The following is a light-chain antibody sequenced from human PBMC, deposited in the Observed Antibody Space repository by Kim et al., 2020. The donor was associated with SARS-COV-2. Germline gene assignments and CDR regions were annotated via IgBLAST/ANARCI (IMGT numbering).Light chain of an antibody. CDR1: SSTIRSNT. Sequence: GQRVTITCAASSSTIRSNTLNWYQQHPGTAPTLIIFNNNHQPSGVPERFSASKSGTSAALAISALQSEEEAAYYCAACDDSLNDWVFGGGTQLTVL. J-gene: IGLJ3*02. V-gene: IGLV1-44*01. CDR2: NNN. CDR3: AACDDSLNDWV.